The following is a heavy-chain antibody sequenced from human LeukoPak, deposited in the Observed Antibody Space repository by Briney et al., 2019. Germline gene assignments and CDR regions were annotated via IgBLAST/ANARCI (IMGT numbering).Heavy chain of an antibody. Sequence: GGSLRLSCAASGFTFSNYGMHWVRQVPGRGLEWVALTSYDGSDTYYADSVKGRFTISRDNSKNTLHLQMNSLRAEDTAVYYCARDHEGSSGWYSDYWGQGTLVTVSS. CDR2: TSYDGSDT. CDR3: ARDHEGSSGWYSDY. J-gene: IGHJ4*02. V-gene: IGHV3-30*03. D-gene: IGHD6-19*01. CDR1: GFTFSNYG.